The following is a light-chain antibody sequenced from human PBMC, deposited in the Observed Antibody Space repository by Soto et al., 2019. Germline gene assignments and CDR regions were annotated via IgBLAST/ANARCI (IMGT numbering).Light chain of an antibody. CDR2: EVT. V-gene: IGLV2-14*03. Sequence: QSALTQSASVSGPPGQSITISCTGTSSDVGGYNFVSWYQQHPGKAPKLIIYEVTSRPSGVSNRFSGSKSGNTASLTISGLQAEDEADYYCNSYTTSSTLVFGTGTKVTVL. J-gene: IGLJ1*01. CDR1: SSDVGGYNF. CDR3: NSYTTSSTLV.